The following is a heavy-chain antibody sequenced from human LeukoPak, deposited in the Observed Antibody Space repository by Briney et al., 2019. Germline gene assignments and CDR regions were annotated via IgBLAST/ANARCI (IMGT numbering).Heavy chain of an antibody. CDR3: TTSNDYLTLFDY. D-gene: IGHD2/OR15-2a*01. Sequence: GGSLRLSCVASEFIFTNYTMNWVRQAPGKGLEWVSSISPSSTYIYYADSVKGRFTISRDNAKKSLYLQMSNLRVEDTGVYYCTTSNDYLTLFDYWGHGALVTVSS. V-gene: IGHV3-21*01. CDR2: ISPSSTYI. J-gene: IGHJ4*01. CDR1: EFIFTNYT.